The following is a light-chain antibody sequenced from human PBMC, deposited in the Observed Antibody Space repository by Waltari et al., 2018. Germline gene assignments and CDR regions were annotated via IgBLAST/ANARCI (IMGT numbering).Light chain of an antibody. CDR3: AAWDDSLSVSYV. CDR1: NSNSARNS. CDR2: RDD. Sequence: QSVLTQPPSAPGTPGQTVTFSCPGTNSNSARNSVFWSQQLPGTAPKLLIYRDDLRPSGVPDRFSGSKSGTSASLAIRWLRPEDEADYYCAAWDDSLSVSYVFGSGTKVTV. V-gene: IGLV1-47*01. J-gene: IGLJ1*01.